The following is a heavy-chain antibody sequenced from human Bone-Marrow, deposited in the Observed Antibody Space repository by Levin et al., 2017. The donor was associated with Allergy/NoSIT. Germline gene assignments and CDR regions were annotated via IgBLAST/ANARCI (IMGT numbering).Heavy chain of an antibody. V-gene: IGHV4-39*07. CDR2: IYYSGST. J-gene: IGHJ6*02. D-gene: IGHD5-12*01. CDR1: GGSISSSSYY. Sequence: GSLRLSCTVSGGSISSSSYYWGWIRQPPGKGLEWIGTIYYSGSTYYNPSLKSRVTISIDMSKNQFSLKLSSVTAADTAVYYCAREVAYDGPSDYSGMDVWGQGTTVTVSS. CDR3: AREVAYDGPSDYSGMDV.